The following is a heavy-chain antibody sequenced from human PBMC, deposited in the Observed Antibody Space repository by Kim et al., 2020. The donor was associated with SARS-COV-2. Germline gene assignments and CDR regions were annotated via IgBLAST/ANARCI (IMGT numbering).Heavy chain of an antibody. D-gene: IGHD3-10*01. Sequence: SETLSLTCTVSGGSISSSSYYWGWIRQPPGKGLEWIGSIYYSGSTYYNPSLKSRVTISVDTSKNQFSLKLSSVTAADTAVYYCARHGRFGGPTEGYGMDVWGQGTTVTVSS. CDR3: ARHGRFGGPTEGYGMDV. CDR2: IYYSGST. J-gene: IGHJ6*02. V-gene: IGHV4-39*01. CDR1: GGSISSSSYY.